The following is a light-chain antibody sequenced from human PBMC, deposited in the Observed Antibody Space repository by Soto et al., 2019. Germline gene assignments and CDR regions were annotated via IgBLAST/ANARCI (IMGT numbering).Light chain of an antibody. J-gene: IGKJ3*01. CDR1: QGISSY. CDR3: QQLNSYPGFT. CDR2: AAS. V-gene: IGKV1-9*01. Sequence: DIQLTQSPSFLSASVGDRVTITCRASQGISSYLAWYQQKPGKAPKLLIYAASTLQSGVTSRFRGIGSGTEFTLTISSLQPEDFATYYGQQLNSYPGFTFGPGTNVDIK.